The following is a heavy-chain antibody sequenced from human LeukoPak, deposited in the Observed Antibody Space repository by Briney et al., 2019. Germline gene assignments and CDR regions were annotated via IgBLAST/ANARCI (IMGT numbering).Heavy chain of an antibody. CDR1: GGSISSSSYY. D-gene: IGHD2-2*01. CDR2: IYYSGST. CDR3: ASWTIVVPAAYSHG. V-gene: IGHV4-39*01. Sequence: PSETLSLTCTVSGGSISSSSYYWGWIRQPPGKGLEWIGSIYYSGSTYYNPSLKSRVTISVDTSKNQFSLKLSSVTAADTAVYYCASWTIVVPAAYSHGWGQGTLVTVSS. J-gene: IGHJ4*02.